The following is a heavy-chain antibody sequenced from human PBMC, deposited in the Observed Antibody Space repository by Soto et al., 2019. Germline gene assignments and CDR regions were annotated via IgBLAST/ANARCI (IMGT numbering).Heavy chain of an antibody. CDR1: GFTFSSYG. CDR3: AKDGDDILTGYYDY. V-gene: IGHV3-30*18. D-gene: IGHD3-9*01. Sequence: QVQLVESGGGVVQPGRSLRLSCAASGFTFSSYGMHWVRQAPGKGLEGVAVISYDGSNKYYADSVKGRFTISRDNSKNTLYLQMNSLRAEDTAVYYCAKDGDDILTGYYDYWGQGTLVTVSS. CDR2: ISYDGSNK. J-gene: IGHJ4*02.